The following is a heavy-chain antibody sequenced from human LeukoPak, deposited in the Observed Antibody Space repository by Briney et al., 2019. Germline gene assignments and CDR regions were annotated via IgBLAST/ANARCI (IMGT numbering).Heavy chain of an antibody. CDR2: ISSSATYI. J-gene: IGHJ2*01. Sequence: GGSLRLSCAASGFTFSRYWMSWVRQAPGKGLEWVSSISSSATYIYYADSVKGRFTISRDTAKNSLFLQMNSLRAEDTAVYYCAGEHDYGDYVGHWYFDLWGRGTLVTVSS. CDR1: GFTFSRYW. D-gene: IGHD4-17*01. V-gene: IGHV3-21*01. CDR3: AGEHDYGDYVGHWYFDL.